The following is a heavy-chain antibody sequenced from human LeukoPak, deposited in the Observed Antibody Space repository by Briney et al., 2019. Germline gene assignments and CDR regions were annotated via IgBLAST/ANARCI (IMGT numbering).Heavy chain of an antibody. CDR3: ARLPTVTYYFDY. Sequence: SETLSLTCTVSGGSISSSSYYWGWIRQPPGKGLEWIGSIYYSGSTYYNPSLKSRVTISVDTSKNQFSLKLSSVTAADTAVYYCARLPTVTYYFDYWGQGTLVTVSS. CDR2: IYYSGST. D-gene: IGHD4-17*01. V-gene: IGHV4-39*01. CDR1: GGSISSSSYY. J-gene: IGHJ4*02.